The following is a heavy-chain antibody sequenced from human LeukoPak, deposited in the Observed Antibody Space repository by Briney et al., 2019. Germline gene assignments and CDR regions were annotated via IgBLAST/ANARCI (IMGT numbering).Heavy chain of an antibody. CDR1: GGSFSSHH. D-gene: IGHD4-23*01. Sequence: PSETLSLTCTVSGGSFSSHHWSWIQQSPGRGLEWIGYMFDSVGTKDNPSLKSRISLSADTSKNQFSLRLRSVTAADTAVYYCARDGDYGGNSGGAFDIWGQGTMVTVSS. V-gene: IGHV4-59*11. CDR2: MFDSVGT. J-gene: IGHJ3*02. CDR3: ARDGDYGGNSGGAFDI.